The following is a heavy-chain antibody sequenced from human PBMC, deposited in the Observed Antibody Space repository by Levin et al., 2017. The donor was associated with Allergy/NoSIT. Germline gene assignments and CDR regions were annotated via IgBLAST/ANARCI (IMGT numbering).Heavy chain of an antibody. CDR3: ARDRYCSSTSCPIHAFDS. V-gene: IGHV1-2*02. CDR2: INPNSGGT. CDR1: GYTFTGYY. Sequence: ASVKVSCKASGYTFTGYYMHWVRQAPGQGLEWMGWINPNSGGTNYAQKFQGRVTMTRDTSISTAYMELSRLRSDDTAVYYCARDRYCSSTSCPIHAFDSWGQGTMVTVSS. J-gene: IGHJ3*02. D-gene: IGHD2-2*01.